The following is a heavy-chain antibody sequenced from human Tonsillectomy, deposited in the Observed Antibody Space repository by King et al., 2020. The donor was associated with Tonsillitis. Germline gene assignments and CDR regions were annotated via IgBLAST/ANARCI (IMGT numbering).Heavy chain of an antibody. CDR1: GFTFSDFA. Sequence: VQMLESGGDLVQPGGSLRLSCAASGFTFSDFAMSWVRQAPGKGLEWVSGVSGGGGATYYADAVKGRITISRDNSKNTLFLQMHSLRAEDTAVYDCAKDIGGYYGRYFDHRGQGILVTVSS. V-gene: IGHV3-23*01. CDR3: AKDIGGYYGRYFDH. CDR2: VSGGGGAT. J-gene: IGHJ4*02. D-gene: IGHD3-22*01.